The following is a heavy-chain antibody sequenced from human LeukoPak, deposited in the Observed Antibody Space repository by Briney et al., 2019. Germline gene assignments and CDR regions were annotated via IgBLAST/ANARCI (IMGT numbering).Heavy chain of an antibody. V-gene: IGHV4-34*01. Sequence: SETLSLTCAVYGGSFSGYYWSWIRQPPGKGLEWIGEINHSGSTNYNPSLKSRVTISVDTSKNQFSLKLSSVTAADTAVYYCASGTYTPEWYFDLRGRGTLVTVSS. D-gene: IGHD2-2*02. CDR1: GGSFSGYY. J-gene: IGHJ2*01. CDR2: INHSGST. CDR3: ASGTYTPEWYFDL.